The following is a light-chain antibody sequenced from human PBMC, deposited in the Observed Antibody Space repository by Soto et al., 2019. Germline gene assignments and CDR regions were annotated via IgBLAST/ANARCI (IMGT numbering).Light chain of an antibody. Sequence: QSVLTQPPSASGTPEQRVTISCSGSSSNIGSNTVIWYQQLQGTAHKLLIYSNNQRPSGVPDRFSRSKSGTSVSLVMSGLQCEDEADSYCSAWDDCLYGQVVGPGPQVTVL. V-gene: IGLV1-44*01. CDR2: SNN. J-gene: IGLJ1*01. CDR1: SSNIGSNT. CDR3: SAWDDCLYGQV.